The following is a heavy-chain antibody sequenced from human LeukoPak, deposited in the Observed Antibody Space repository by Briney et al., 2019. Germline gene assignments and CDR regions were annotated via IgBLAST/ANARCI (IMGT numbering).Heavy chain of an antibody. CDR3: GRDPRVYCTGGRCFPPIDL. J-gene: IGHJ4*02. Sequence: ASVKVSCKASGYTFTGYYMHWVRQAPGQGLEWMGWISGYNDNTDYAQKFQDRVTMTIDTSTSTASMELRSLRSDDTAVYYCGRDPRVYCTGGRCFPPIDLWGQGTLVTVSS. CDR1: GYTFTGYY. V-gene: IGHV1-18*04. D-gene: IGHD2-8*02. CDR2: ISGYNDNT.